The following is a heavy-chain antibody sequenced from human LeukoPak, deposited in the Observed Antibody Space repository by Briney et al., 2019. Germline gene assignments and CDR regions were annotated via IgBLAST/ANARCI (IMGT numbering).Heavy chain of an antibody. CDR2: IYHSGST. Sequence: SETLSLTCAVSGYSISSGYYWGWIRQPPGKGLEWIGSIYHSGSTYYNPSLKSRVTISVDTSKNQFSLKLSSVTAADTAVYYCARDDAYYGSGSDYWGQGTLVIVSS. V-gene: IGHV4-38-2*02. CDR3: ARDDAYYGSGSDY. CDR1: GYSISSGYY. J-gene: IGHJ4*02. D-gene: IGHD3-10*01.